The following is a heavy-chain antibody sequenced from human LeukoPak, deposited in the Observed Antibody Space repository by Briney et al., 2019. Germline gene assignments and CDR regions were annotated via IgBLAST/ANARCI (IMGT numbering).Heavy chain of an antibody. Sequence: SETLSLTCAVYGGSFSGYYRSWIRQPPGKGLEWIGEINHSGSTNYNPSLKSRVTISVDTSKNQFSLKLSSVTAADTAVYYCARMEQWLPRDAFDIWGQGTMVTVSS. J-gene: IGHJ3*02. D-gene: IGHD6-19*01. CDR1: GGSFSGYY. V-gene: IGHV4-34*01. CDR3: ARMEQWLPRDAFDI. CDR2: INHSGST.